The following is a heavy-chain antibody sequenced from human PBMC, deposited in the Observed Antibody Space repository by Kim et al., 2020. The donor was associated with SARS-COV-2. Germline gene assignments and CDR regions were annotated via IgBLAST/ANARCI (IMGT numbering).Heavy chain of an antibody. CDR2: ISTNSGNT. CDR3: GRRVRGPDY. CDR1: GYTFTTYG. V-gene: IGHV1-18*01. J-gene: IGHJ4*02. D-gene: IGHD3-10*01. Sequence: ASVKVSCKASGYTFTTYGIIWVRQAPGQGLECMGWISTNSGNTNYAQKFQGRVTMTTDTSTSTAYMEVRSLTSDDTAVYYCGRRVRGPDYWGQGTLVTVSS.